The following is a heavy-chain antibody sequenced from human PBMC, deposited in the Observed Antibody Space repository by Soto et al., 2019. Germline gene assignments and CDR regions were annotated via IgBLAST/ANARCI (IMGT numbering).Heavy chain of an antibody. Sequence: SETLYLTCYVSGGSISSSSYYWGWIRQPPGKGLEWIGSIYYSGSTYYNPSLKSRVTISVDTSKNQFSLKLSSVTAADTAVYYCARPGEYSGYDWLDAFDIWGQGTMVTVSS. D-gene: IGHD5-12*01. CDR2: IYYSGST. V-gene: IGHV4-39*01. CDR3: ARPGEYSGYDWLDAFDI. CDR1: GGSISSSSYY. J-gene: IGHJ3*02.